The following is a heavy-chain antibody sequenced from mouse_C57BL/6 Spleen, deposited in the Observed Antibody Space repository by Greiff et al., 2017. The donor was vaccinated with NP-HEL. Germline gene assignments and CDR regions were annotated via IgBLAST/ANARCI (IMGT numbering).Heavy chain of an antibody. V-gene: IGHV2-9-1*01. D-gene: IGHD1-1*01. CDR3: ARVSPPDYYYGSGFAY. CDR2: IWTGGGT. J-gene: IGHJ3*01. CDR1: GFSLTSYA. Sequence: QVQLKESGPGLVAPSQSLSITCTVSGFSLTSYAISWVRQPPGKGLEWLGVIWTGGGTNYNSALKSRLSISKDNSKSQVFLKMNSLQTDDTARYYCARVSPPDYYYGSGFAYWGQGTLVTVSA.